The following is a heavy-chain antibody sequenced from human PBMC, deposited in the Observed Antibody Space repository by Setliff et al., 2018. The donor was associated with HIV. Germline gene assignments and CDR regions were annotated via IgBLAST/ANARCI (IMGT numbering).Heavy chain of an antibody. CDR2: IYSTGYT. CDR1: GGSISNYY. V-gene: IGHV4-4*09. Sequence: LTCTVSGGSISNYYWSWIRQPPGKGLEWIGYIYSTGYTNYHPSLKTRATISLDTSKSQFSLRLTSVTATDTAIYYCARHPREEPQRNYKFDSWGQGTLVTVSS. J-gene: IGHJ4*02. CDR3: ARHPREEPQRNYKFDS. D-gene: IGHD1-7*01.